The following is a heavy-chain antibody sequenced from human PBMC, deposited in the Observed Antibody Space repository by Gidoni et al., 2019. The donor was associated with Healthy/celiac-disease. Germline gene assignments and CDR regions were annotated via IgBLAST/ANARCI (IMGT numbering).Heavy chain of an antibody. CDR1: GFTFSSYG. Sequence: QVQLVESGGGVVQPGRSLRLSCAASGFTFSSYGMHWVRQAPGKGLEWVAVISYDGSNKYYADSVKGRFTISRDNSKNTLYLQMNSLRAEDTAVYYCAKARCSGGSCYRAFPFYGMDVWGQGTTVTVSS. CDR2: ISYDGSNK. D-gene: IGHD2-15*01. V-gene: IGHV3-30*18. J-gene: IGHJ6*02. CDR3: AKARCSGGSCYRAFPFYGMDV.